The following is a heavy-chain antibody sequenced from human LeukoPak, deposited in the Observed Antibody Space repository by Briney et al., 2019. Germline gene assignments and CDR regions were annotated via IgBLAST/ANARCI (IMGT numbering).Heavy chain of an antibody. D-gene: IGHD2-15*01. CDR3: AKVLYCSGGSCYFFDY. Sequence: PGGSLRVSCAASGFTFSSYAMSWVRQAPGKGLEWVSAISGSGGSTYYADSVKGRFTISRDNSKNTLYLQMNSLRAEDTAVYYCAKVLYCSGGSCYFFDYWGQGTLVTVSS. J-gene: IGHJ4*02. V-gene: IGHV3-23*01. CDR2: ISGSGGST. CDR1: GFTFSSYA.